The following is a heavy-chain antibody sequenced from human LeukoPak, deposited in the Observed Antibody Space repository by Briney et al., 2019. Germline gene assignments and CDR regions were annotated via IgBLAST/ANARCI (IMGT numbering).Heavy chain of an antibody. D-gene: IGHD2/OR15-2a*01. J-gene: IGHJ4*02. CDR1: GGSIDITNY. Sequence: PSETLSLTCGVSGGSIDITNYWSWVRPAPGKGLEWIGEISHGGTTNYNPSLRSRVAMSLDRANNQFSLSLTSVTAADTAVYYCTRENRPFCPFAYWGQGVLVTVSS. CDR3: TRENRPFCPFAY. CDR2: ISHGGTT. V-gene: IGHV4-4*02.